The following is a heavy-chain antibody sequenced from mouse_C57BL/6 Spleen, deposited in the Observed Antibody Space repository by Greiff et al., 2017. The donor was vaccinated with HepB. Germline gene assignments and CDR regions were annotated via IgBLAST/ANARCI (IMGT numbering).Heavy chain of an antibody. CDR1: GFTFSDYY. Sequence: EVNVVESEGGLVQPGSSMKLSCTASGFTFSDYYMAWVRQVPEKGLEWVANINYDGSSTYYLDSLKSRFIISRDNAKNILYLQMSSLKSEDTATYYCARGEYYAMDYWGQGTSVTVSS. J-gene: IGHJ4*01. V-gene: IGHV5-16*01. CDR2: INYDGSST. CDR3: ARGEYYAMDY.